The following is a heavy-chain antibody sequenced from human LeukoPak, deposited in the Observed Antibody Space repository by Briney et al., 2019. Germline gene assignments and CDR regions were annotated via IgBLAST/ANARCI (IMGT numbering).Heavy chain of an antibody. Sequence: PSETLSLTCAVYGGSFSGYYWSWIRQPPGKGLEWIGEINHSGSTNYNPSLKSRVTISVDTSKNQFSLKLSSVTAADTAVYYCAREAPSSWYRGYYYYMDVWGKGTTVTVSS. CDR3: AREAPSSWYRGYYYYMDV. J-gene: IGHJ6*03. V-gene: IGHV4-34*01. CDR1: GGSFSGYY. CDR2: INHSGST. D-gene: IGHD6-13*01.